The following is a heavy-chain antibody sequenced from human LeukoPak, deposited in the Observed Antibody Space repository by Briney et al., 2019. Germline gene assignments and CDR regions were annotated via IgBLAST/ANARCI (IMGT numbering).Heavy chain of an antibody. Sequence: ASVKVSCKASGYTFTSYGISWVRQAPGQGLEWMGWISAYNGNTNYAQKLQGRVTMTTDTSTSTAYMELRSLGSDDTAVYYCARWLIAAAGTLTTNWFDPWGQGTLVTVSS. CDR3: ARWLIAAAGTLTTNWFDP. CDR1: GYTFTSYG. CDR2: ISAYNGNT. V-gene: IGHV1-18*01. D-gene: IGHD6-13*01. J-gene: IGHJ5*02.